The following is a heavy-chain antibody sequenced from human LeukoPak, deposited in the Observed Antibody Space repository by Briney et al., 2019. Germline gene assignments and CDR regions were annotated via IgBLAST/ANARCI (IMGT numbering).Heavy chain of an antibody. D-gene: IGHD2-2*01. CDR1: GFTVSSYA. CDR2: ISGSGGTT. CDR3: AKQEAISNSWTDY. Sequence: GGSLRLSCAASGFTVSSYAMSWVRQAPGKGLEWVSSISGSGGTTYYADSVKGRFTISRDNSKNTLYLQMNGLRAEDTAVFYCAKQEAISNSWTDYWGQGTLVTVSS. V-gene: IGHV3-23*01. J-gene: IGHJ4*02.